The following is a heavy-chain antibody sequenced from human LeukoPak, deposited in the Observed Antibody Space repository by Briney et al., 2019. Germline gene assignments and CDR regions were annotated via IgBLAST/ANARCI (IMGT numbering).Heavy chain of an antibody. J-gene: IGHJ6*04. CDR2: ISYDGSNK. Sequence: GGSLRLSCAASGFTFSSYAMHWVRQAPGKGLEWVAVISYDGSNKYYADSVKGRFTISRDNSKNTLYLQMNSLRAEDTAVYYCAREYLWDIVVVPAAYYHYGMDVWGKGTTVTVSS. D-gene: IGHD2-2*01. CDR3: AREYLWDIVVVPAAYYHYGMDV. V-gene: IGHV3-30*04. CDR1: GFTFSSYA.